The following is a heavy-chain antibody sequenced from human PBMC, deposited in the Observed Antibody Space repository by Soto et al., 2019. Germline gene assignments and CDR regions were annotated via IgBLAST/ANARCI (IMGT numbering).Heavy chain of an antibody. V-gene: IGHV3-30-3*01. CDR1: GFTFSSYS. J-gene: IGHJ4*02. CDR2: ISYDGSNK. D-gene: IGHD6-19*01. Sequence: GGSLRLSCAASGFTFSSYSMHWVRQAPGKGLEWVAVISYDGSNKYYADSVKGRFTISRDNSKNTLYLQMNSLRAEDTAVCYCARDLGSGWVFDYWGQGTLVTVSS. CDR3: ARDLGSGWVFDY.